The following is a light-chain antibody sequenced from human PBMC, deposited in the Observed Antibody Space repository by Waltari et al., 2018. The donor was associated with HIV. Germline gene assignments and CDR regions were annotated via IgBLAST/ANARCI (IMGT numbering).Light chain of an antibody. Sequence: QSALTQPPSVSGAPGQRVTIPCTGSSYNIGAGYAVHWYQQVPGTTPKLLIYGNSNRPSGVPYRFSGSKSGTSASLAVTGLQAEDEADYYCQSYDSSLSGGVFGGGTKLTVL. V-gene: IGLV1-40*01. J-gene: IGLJ3*02. CDR1: SYNIGAGYA. CDR2: GNS. CDR3: QSYDSSLSGGV.